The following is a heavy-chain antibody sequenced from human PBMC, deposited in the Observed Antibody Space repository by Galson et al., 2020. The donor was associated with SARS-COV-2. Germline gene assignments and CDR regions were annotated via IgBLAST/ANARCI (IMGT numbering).Heavy chain of an antibody. CDR1: GASISNGRFY. CDR2: IHTSGYT. D-gene: IGHD3-22*01. J-gene: IGHJ4*02. V-gene: IGHV4-61*02. CDR3: ARETGYWDRRGYFEGKYYFDY. Sequence: SETLSLTCTVSGASISNGRFYWSWIRQPAGKGLEWIGRIHTSGYTNYNPSLKSRVTISVDTSKNQFSLMLTSVTAADTAVYYCARETGYWDRRGYFEGKYYFDYRGQGTLVTVSP.